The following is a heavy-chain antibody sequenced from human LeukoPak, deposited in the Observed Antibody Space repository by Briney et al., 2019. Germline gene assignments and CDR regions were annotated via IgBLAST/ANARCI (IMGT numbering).Heavy chain of an antibody. D-gene: IGHD4-23*01. CDR2: INHSGST. CDR3: ARGRGGNSGDN. J-gene: IGHJ4*02. V-gene: IGHV4-34*01. CDR1: GGSFSGYY. Sequence: LETLSLTCAFYGGSFSGYYWSWIRQSPGKGLEWIGEINHSGSTNFNPSLKSRVTISLDTSKNQFSLTLSSLTAADTAVYYCARGRGGNSGDNWGQGTLVTVSS.